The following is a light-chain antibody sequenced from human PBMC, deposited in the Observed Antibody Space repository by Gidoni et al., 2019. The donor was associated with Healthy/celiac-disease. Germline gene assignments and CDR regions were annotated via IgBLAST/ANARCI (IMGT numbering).Light chain of an antibody. CDR1: QSVSSY. J-gene: IGKJ3*01. V-gene: IGKV3-11*01. CDR2: DAS. Sequence: EIVLTQSPATLSLSPGERATLSCRASQSVSSYLAWYQQKPGQAPRLLIYDASNRATGIPARFSGSGSGTDFTLTISGLGPEDFAVYYCQQRSNWPPVTFGPGTKVDIK. CDR3: QQRSNWPPVT.